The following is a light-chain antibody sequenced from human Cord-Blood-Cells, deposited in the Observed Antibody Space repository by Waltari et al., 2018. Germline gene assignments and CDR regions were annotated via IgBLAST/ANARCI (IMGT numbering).Light chain of an antibody. CDR1: SSDVGGYNY. Sequence: QSVLTQPASVSGSPGQSITISCTGTSSDVGGYNYVSWYPQPPGKAPKLMIYDISNRPSGVSNRFSGSKSGNTASLTISGLQAEDEADYYCSSYTSSSTLGVFGTGTKVTVL. CDR3: SSYTSSSTLGV. CDR2: DIS. V-gene: IGLV2-14*01. J-gene: IGLJ1*01.